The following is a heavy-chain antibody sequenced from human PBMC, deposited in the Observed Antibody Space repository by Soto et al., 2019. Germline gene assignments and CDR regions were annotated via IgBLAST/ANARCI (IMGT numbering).Heavy chain of an antibody. CDR1: GGSFSGYY. CDR3: ARVPDYYYYMDV. J-gene: IGHJ6*03. Sequence: SETLSLTCAVYGGSFSGYYWSWIRQPPGKGLEWIGEINHSGSTNYNPSLKSRVTISVDTSKNQFSLKLSSVTAADTAVYYCARVPDYYYYMDVWGKGTTVTVSS. CDR2: INHSGST. V-gene: IGHV4-34*01.